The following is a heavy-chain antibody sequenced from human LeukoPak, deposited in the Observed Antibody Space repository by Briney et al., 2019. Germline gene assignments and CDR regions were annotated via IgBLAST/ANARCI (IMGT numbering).Heavy chain of an antibody. Sequence: SGPTLVKPTQTPTLTCTFSGFSLSTSGVGVGWIRQPPGKALEWLALIYWNDDKRYSPSLKSRLTITKDTSKNQVVLTMTNMEPVDTATYYCAHRRCSSGWYKGCAFDIWGQGTMVTVSS. CDR1: GFSLSTSGVG. D-gene: IGHD6-19*01. CDR2: IYWNDDK. CDR3: AHRRCSSGWYKGCAFDI. J-gene: IGHJ3*02. V-gene: IGHV2-5*01.